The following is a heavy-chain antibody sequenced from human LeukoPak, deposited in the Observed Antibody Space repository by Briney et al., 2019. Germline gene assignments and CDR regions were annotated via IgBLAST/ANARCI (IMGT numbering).Heavy chain of an antibody. V-gene: IGHV5-51*01. J-gene: IGHJ3*02. CDR2: IYPGDSDT. CDR1: GYSFTSYW. D-gene: IGHD2-2*01. Sequence: GESLKISCKGSGYSFTSYWIGWVRQMPGKGLEWMGIIYPGDSDTRYSPSFQGQVTISADKSISTAYLQWSSLKASDTAMYYCARLRATVPAATDDAFDIWGQGTMVTVSS. CDR3: ARLRATVPAATDDAFDI.